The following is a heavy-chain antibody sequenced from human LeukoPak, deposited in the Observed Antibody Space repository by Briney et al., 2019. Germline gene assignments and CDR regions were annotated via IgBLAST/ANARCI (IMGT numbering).Heavy chain of an antibody. Sequence: PGGSLRLSCAASGFTFSAYAMSWVRQAPGKGLEWVSAITDSGGHTYYADSVKGRFTISRDNSKNTLYLQMNSLRAEDTAVYYCARDNYDSSGNDYWGQGTLVTVSS. CDR3: ARDNYDSSGNDY. J-gene: IGHJ4*02. V-gene: IGHV3-23*01. CDR1: GFTFSAYA. CDR2: ITDSGGHT. D-gene: IGHD3-22*01.